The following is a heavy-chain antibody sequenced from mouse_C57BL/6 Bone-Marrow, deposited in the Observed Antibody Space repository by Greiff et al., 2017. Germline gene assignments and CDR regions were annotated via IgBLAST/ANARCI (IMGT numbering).Heavy chain of an antibody. Sequence: QVQLQQPGAELVKPGASVKLSCKASGYTFTSYWMHWVKQRPGQGLEWIGMIHPNSGSTNYNEKFKSKATLTVDKSSSTAYMQLSSLTSEDSAVYICARKGSSFAWVAFSGPESLGSLSA. CDR3: ARKGSSFAWVAF. J-gene: IGHJ3*01. CDR1: GYTFTSYW. D-gene: IGHD3-2*02. CDR2: IHPNSGST. V-gene: IGHV1-64*01.